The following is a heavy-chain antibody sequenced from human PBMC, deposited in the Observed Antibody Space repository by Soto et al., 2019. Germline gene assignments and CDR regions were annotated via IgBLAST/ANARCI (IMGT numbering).Heavy chain of an antibody. CDR1: GYTFTGYY. D-gene: IGHD3-22*01. Sequence: ASVKVSCKASGYTFTGYYMHWVRQAPGQGLEWMGWINPNSGGTNYAQKFQGRVTMTRDTSISTAYMELSRLRSDDTAVYYCAREHDSSGGIDYWGQGTLVTVSS. V-gene: IGHV1-2*02. CDR3: AREHDSSGGIDY. J-gene: IGHJ4*02. CDR2: INPNSGGT.